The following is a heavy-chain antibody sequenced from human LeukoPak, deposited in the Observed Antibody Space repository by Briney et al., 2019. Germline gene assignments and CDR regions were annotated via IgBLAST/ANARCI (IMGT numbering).Heavy chain of an antibody. CDR3: ARDQLHLDAVACYFDY. CDR2: ISYDGSNK. D-gene: IGHD6-19*01. V-gene: IGHV3-30*04. Sequence: GGSLRLSCAASGFTFSSYAMHWVRQAPGKGLEWVAVISYDGSNKYYADSVKGRFTISRDNSKNTLYLQMNSLRAEDTAVYYCARDQLHLDAVACYFDYWGQGTLVTVSS. CDR1: GFTFSSYA. J-gene: IGHJ4*02.